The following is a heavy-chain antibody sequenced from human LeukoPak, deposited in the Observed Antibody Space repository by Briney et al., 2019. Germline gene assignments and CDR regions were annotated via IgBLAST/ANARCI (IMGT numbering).Heavy chain of an antibody. Sequence: GASVKVPCKASGYTFTSYYMHWVRQAPGQGLEWMGIINPSGGSTSYAQKFQGRVTMTTDTSTSTAYMELRSLRSDDTAVYCYARDSYVVATLRHFDCWGQGTLVTVSS. J-gene: IGHJ4*02. D-gene: IGHD5-12*01. CDR1: GYTFTSYY. CDR2: INPSGGST. CDR3: ARDSYVVATLRHFDC. V-gene: IGHV1-46*01.